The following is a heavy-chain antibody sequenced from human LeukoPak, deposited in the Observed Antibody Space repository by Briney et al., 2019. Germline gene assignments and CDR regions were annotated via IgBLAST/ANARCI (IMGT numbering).Heavy chain of an antibody. CDR3: ARDGRSWWSVAATINWFDP. J-gene: IGHJ5*02. Sequence: SETLSLTCTVSGGSISSGSYYWSWIRQPAGKGLEWIGRIYTSGSTNYNPSLKSRVTISVDTSKNQFSLKLSSVTAADTAVYYCARDGRSWWSVAATINWFDPWGQGTLVTVSS. V-gene: IGHV4-61*02. CDR1: GGSISSGSYY. CDR2: IYTSGST. D-gene: IGHD2-15*01.